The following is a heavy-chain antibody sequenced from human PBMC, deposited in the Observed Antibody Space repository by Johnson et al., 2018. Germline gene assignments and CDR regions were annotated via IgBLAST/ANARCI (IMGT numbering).Heavy chain of an antibody. CDR3: ATGQQLNNMDV. CDR2: ISYDGSNK. Sequence: VQLVESGGGVVQPGRSLRLSCAASGFTFSSYAMHWVRQAPGKGLEWVAVISYDGSNKYYADSVKGRFTISRDNSKNTLYLQMNSLRAEDTAVYYCATGQQLNNMDVWGKGTTVTVSS. CDR1: GFTFSSYA. D-gene: IGHD6-13*01. V-gene: IGHV3-30-3*01. J-gene: IGHJ6*03.